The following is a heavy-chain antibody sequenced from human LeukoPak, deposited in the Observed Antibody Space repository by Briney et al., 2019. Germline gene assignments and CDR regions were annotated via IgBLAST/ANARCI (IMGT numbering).Heavy chain of an antibody. CDR2: HYSGSTT. CDR1: GFTFSSYS. V-gene: IGHV3-66*04. CDR3: ARLPAYYYGMDV. J-gene: IGHJ6*02. Sequence: PGGSLRLSCAASGFTFSSYSMNWVRQAPGKGLEWISVHYSGSTTYYADSVKGRFTISRDNSKNTLYLQMNSLRAEDTAVYYCARLPAYYYGMDVWGQGTTVTVSS.